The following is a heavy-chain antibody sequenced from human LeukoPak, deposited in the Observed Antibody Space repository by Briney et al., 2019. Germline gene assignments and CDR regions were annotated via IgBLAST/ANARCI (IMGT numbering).Heavy chain of an antibody. CDR2: IYSGGTT. J-gene: IGHJ4*02. CDR3: AKASGSGSGSDYFGY. CDR1: GFSVSNKY. Sequence: SGGSLRLSCSASGFSVSNKYMSWVRQAPGKGLEWVSIIYSGGTTYYADSVRGRFSISRDNSNNTLYLQMNSLRAEDTAVYYCAKASGSGSGSDYFGYWGQGTLVTVSS. V-gene: IGHV3-66*01. D-gene: IGHD3-10*01.